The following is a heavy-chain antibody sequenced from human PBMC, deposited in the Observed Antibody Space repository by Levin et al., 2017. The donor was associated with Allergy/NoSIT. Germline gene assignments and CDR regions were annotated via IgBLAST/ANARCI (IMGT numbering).Heavy chain of an antibody. CDR2: INWNGGST. D-gene: IGHD3/OR15-3a*01. CDR3: ARDALSDLGPHPIGLMDV. V-gene: IGHV3-20*04. Sequence: GGSLRLSCAASGFTFDDYGMSWVRQAPGKGLEWVSGINWNGGSTGYADSVKGRFTISRDNAKNSLYLQMNSLRAEDTALYYCARDALSDLGPHPIGLMDVWGKGTTVTVSS. CDR1: GFTFDDYG. J-gene: IGHJ6*03.